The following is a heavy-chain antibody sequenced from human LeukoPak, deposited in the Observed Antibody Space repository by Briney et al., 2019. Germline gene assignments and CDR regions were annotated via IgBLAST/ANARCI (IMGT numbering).Heavy chain of an antibody. CDR2: INPNSGGT. CDR1: GYTFTGYY. V-gene: IGHV1-2*02. D-gene: IGHD1-1*01. CDR3: ARVGAAGTTSPFDY. Sequence: ASVKVSCKASGYTFTGYYMHWVRQAPGQGLEWMGWINPNSGGTNYAQKFQGRVTMTRDTSINTAYMELSRLRSDDTAVSYCARVGAAGTTSPFDYWGQGTLVTVSS. J-gene: IGHJ4*02.